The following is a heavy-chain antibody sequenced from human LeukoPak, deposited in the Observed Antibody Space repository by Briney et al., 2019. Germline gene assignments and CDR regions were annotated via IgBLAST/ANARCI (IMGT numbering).Heavy chain of an antibody. CDR2: IIPIFGTA. D-gene: IGHD3-22*01. CDR3: ARGASSDSSGYCKQTLFDY. CDR1: GGTFSSYA. V-gene: IGHV1-69*01. Sequence: GASVKVSCKASGGTFSSYAISWVRQAPGQGLEWMGGIIPIFGTANYAQKFQGRVTITADESTSTAYMELSSLRSEDTAVYYCARGASSDSSGYCKQTLFDYWGQGNVVSVSS. J-gene: IGHJ4*02.